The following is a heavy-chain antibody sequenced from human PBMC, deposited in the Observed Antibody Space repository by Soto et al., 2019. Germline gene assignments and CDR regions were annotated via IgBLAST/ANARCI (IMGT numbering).Heavy chain of an antibody. CDR1: GFTFSTYG. CDR2: IWYDGSNK. V-gene: IGHV3-33*01. CDR3: ARDRDSSVLDI. J-gene: IGHJ3*02. Sequence: QVQLVESGGGVVQPGTSLRLSCAASGFTFSTYGMHWVRQAPGKGLEWVALIWYDGSNKYYTDSVKGRFTISRDSSKNTLYLQRNGLRADDTAVYYCARDRDSSVLDIWGQGTMVTVSS. D-gene: IGHD3-22*01.